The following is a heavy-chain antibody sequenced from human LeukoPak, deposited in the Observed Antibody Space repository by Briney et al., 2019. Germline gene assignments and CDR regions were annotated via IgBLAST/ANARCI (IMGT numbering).Heavy chain of an antibody. V-gene: IGHV5-51*01. D-gene: IGHD4-17*01. J-gene: IGHJ3*02. CDR3: ARQRHDYGDYGAFDI. CDR2: IYPGDSDT. CDR1: GYSFTSYW. Sequence: GESLKISCKGSGYSFTSYWIGWVRQMPGKGLEWMGIIYPGDSDTRYSPSFQGQVTISADKSISPAYLQWSSLKASDTAMYYCARQRHDYGDYGAFDIWGQGTMVTVSS.